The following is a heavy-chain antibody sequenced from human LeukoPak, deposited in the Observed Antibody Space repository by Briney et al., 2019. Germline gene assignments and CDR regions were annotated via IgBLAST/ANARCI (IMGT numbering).Heavy chain of an antibody. Sequence: GRSLRLSCAASGFTFSNFGIHWVRQAPGKGLEKVSFLSYDGSDKSNADSVKGRFTISRDNSKNTLYLQMNSLRAEDTAVYYCARDRNSNGMDVWGQGTTVTVSS. CDR2: LSYDGSDK. CDR3: ARDRNSNGMDV. V-gene: IGHV3-30*03. D-gene: IGHD6-13*01. J-gene: IGHJ6*02. CDR1: GFTFSNFG.